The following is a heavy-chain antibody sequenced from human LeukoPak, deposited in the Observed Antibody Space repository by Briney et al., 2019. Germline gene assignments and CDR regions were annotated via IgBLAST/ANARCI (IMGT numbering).Heavy chain of an antibody. CDR3: ARGGDTFDH. Sequence: SQTLSLTCTVSGGSISSYYWSWIRQPPGKALELIGYIHYSGSTTYNPSLKSRVTISVDTSKNQFSLKLRSVTAADTAVYYCARGGDTFDHWGQGTLVTVSS. CDR2: IHYSGST. V-gene: IGHV4-59*01. CDR1: GGSISSYY. D-gene: IGHD3-16*01. J-gene: IGHJ4*02.